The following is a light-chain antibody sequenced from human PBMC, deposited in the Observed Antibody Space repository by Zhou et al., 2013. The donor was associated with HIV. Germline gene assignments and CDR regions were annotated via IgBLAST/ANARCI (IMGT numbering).Light chain of an antibody. Sequence: EIVLTQSPATLSVSPGERVTLSCRASQTIRTNLAWYQQKPGQAPRILLYGASFRATGIPARFIGTGSGTEFTLTISSLQSEDFAIYYCHQYDNWRLLSFGGGTKVEIK. CDR2: GAS. CDR1: QTIRTN. CDR3: HQYDNWRLLS. V-gene: IGKV3-15*01. J-gene: IGKJ4*01.